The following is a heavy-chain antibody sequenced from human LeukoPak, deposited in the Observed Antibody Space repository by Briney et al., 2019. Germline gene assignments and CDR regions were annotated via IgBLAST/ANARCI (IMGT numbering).Heavy chain of an antibody. J-gene: IGHJ4*02. CDR3: ARGGGVQLWEDFDY. V-gene: IGHV7-4-1*02. Sequence: ASVKVSCKASGYTFTSYAMNWVRQAPGQGLEWMGWINTNTGNPTYAQGFTGRFVFSLDTSVSTAYLQISSLKAEDTAAYYCARGGGVQLWEDFDYWGQGTLVTVSS. D-gene: IGHD5-18*01. CDR2: INTNTGNP. CDR1: GYTFTSYA.